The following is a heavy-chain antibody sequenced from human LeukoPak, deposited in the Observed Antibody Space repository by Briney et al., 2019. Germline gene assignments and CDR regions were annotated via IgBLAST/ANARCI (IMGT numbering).Heavy chain of an antibody. V-gene: IGHV3-23*01. CDR1: GFTLSSYA. D-gene: IGHD3-3*01. J-gene: IGHJ4*02. CDR3: AKNPYAEDFWSGYYYYFDY. Sequence: GGSLRLSCAASGFTLSSYAMSWVRQAPGKGLEWVSAITDSGDSTYYADSVKGWFTISRDNSKNTLYLQMNSLRAEDTAVYYCAKNPYAEDFWSGYYYYFDYWGQGTLVTVSS. CDR2: ITDSGDST.